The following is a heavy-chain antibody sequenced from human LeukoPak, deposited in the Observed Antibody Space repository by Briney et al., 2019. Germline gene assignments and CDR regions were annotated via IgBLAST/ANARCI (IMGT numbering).Heavy chain of an antibody. D-gene: IGHD2-2*01. V-gene: IGHV1-18*04. Sequence: GASVKVSCKASGYTFTSYGISWVRQAPGQGLEWMGWISAYNGNTNYAQKLQGRVTMTTDTSTSTAYMELRSLRSDDTAVYYCARVWGCERADDSSTSCYPFDYWGQGTLVTVSS. J-gene: IGHJ4*02. CDR1: GYTFTSYG. CDR3: ARVWGCERADDSSTSCYPFDY. CDR2: ISAYNGNT.